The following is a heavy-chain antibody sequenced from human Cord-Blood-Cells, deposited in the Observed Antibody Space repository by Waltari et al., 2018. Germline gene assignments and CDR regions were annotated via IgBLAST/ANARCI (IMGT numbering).Heavy chain of an antibody. Sequence: CAVYGGSFSGYYWSWIRQPPGKGLEWIGEINHSGSTNYNPSLKSRVTISVDTSKNQFSLKLSSVTAADTAVYYCARTLYDSSGYYSDAFDIWGQGTMVTVSS. CDR2: INHSGST. CDR1: GGSFSGYY. CDR3: ARTLYDSSGYYSDAFDI. V-gene: IGHV4-34*01. D-gene: IGHD3-22*01. J-gene: IGHJ3*02.